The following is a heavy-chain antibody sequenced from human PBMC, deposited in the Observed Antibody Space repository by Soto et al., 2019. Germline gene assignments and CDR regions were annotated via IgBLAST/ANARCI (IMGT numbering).Heavy chain of an antibody. D-gene: IGHD3-16*02. Sequence: SETLSLTCAVYGGSFSGYYWSWIRQPPGKGLEWIGEINHSGSTNYNPSLKSRVTISVDTSKNQFSLKLSSVTAADTAVYYCAGVSWLSIDYDAFDIWGQGTMVTVSS. V-gene: IGHV4-34*01. CDR1: GGSFSGYY. J-gene: IGHJ3*02. CDR2: INHSGST. CDR3: AGVSWLSIDYDAFDI.